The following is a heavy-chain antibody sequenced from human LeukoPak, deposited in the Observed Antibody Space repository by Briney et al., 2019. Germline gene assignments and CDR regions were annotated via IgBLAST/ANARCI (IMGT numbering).Heavy chain of an antibody. J-gene: IGHJ4*02. CDR3: ARGGDILTGYYWDYFDY. Sequence: PSETLSLTCAVYGVTFSGYYWSWIRQPPGKGLEWIGKINHSGSTNYNPSLKRRVTITVDTSKSQFSLKLSSVTAADTAVYYCARGGDILTGYYWDYFDYWGQGTLVTVSS. D-gene: IGHD3-9*01. CDR2: INHSGST. CDR1: GVTFSGYY. V-gene: IGHV4-34*01.